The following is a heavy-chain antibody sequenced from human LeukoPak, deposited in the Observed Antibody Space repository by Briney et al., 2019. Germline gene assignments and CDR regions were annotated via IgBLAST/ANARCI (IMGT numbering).Heavy chain of an antibody. CDR1: GFTFSSYS. Sequence: PGGSLRLSCAASGFTFSSYSMNWVRQAPGKGLEWVSYIITSGTTVSYADSVKGRFTISRDNAKNSLYLQMNSLRDEDTAVYYCARILGLTLDYWGQGTLVTVSS. V-gene: IGHV3-48*02. CDR2: IITSGTTV. CDR3: ARILGLTLDY. D-gene: IGHD1-14*01. J-gene: IGHJ4*02.